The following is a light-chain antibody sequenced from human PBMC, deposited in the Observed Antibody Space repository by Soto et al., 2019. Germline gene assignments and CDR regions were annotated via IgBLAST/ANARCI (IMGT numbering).Light chain of an antibody. CDR1: SIGRTS. J-gene: IGLJ2*01. CDR3: QVWDSDSDHVV. V-gene: IGLV3-21*02. CDR2: DDS. Sequence: SYELTQPPSVSVAPGQTARITFGAKSIGRTSVHWYQQRPGQAPVLVVYDDSDRPSGIPERFSGSNSGNTATLTISRVEAGDEADYYCQVWDSDSDHVVFGVGTKLTVL.